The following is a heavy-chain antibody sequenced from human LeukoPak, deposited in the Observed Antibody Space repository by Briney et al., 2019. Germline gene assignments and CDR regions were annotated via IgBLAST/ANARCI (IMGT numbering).Heavy chain of an antibody. CDR1: GSPFSTYD. CDR2: ISSDGYRT. V-gene: IGHV3-30*18. J-gene: IGHJ4*02. D-gene: IGHD3-10*01. CDR3: AKGLGTGSVLARPLHY. Sequence: GGSLRLSCAASGSPFSTYDMHWVRQAPDKGLQWVAVISSDGYRTDYPDSVRGRFTISRDNFKNTVDLQMISVTAEDTAMYFCAKGLGTGSVLARPLHYWGQGTLVTVSS.